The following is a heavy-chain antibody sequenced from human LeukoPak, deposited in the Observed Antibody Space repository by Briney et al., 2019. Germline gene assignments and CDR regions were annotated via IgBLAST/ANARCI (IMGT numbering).Heavy chain of an antibody. D-gene: IGHD6-19*01. V-gene: IGHV6-1*01. Sequence: SQTLSLTCAISGDSVSGNSAAWNWIRQSPSRGLEWLGRTYYRSKWYNDYAESVKSRIIINPDASKNQFSLQLNSVTPEDTAVYYCAKDKGYSSGYAHFDYWGQGTLVTVSS. CDR2: TYYRSKWYN. J-gene: IGHJ4*02. CDR3: AKDKGYSSGYAHFDY. CDR1: GDSVSGNSAA.